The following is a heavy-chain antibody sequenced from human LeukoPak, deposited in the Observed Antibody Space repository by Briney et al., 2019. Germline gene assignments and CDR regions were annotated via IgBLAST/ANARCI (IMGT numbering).Heavy chain of an antibody. Sequence: GGSLRLSCARSVFTFTSYGMSWVRQAPGKGLAWVSSISSSAGSTNFADSVKGRFTISTDTSKNTLYLQMNSLRAEDTAVYYCARAHRLLWFGERGDYFDYWGQGILVTVSS. CDR1: VFTFTSYG. J-gene: IGHJ4*02. CDR2: ISSSAGST. D-gene: IGHD3-10*01. CDR3: ARAHRLLWFGERGDYFDY. V-gene: IGHV3-23*01.